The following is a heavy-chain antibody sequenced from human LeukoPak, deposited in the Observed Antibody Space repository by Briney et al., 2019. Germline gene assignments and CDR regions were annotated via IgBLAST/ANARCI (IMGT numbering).Heavy chain of an antibody. D-gene: IGHD3-10*01. Sequence: SQTLSPTSAVAGGSISSGGYSWRWIRQPPGKGLAWIGYIYHSGSTYYNPSLKRRVTISVDRSKNKFSLKLSSVTAADTAVDYCARGLWFGEVLTPGWFDPWGQGTLVTVSS. J-gene: IGHJ5*02. CDR2: IYHSGST. V-gene: IGHV4-30-2*01. CDR1: GGSISSGGYS. CDR3: ARGLWFGEVLTPGWFDP.